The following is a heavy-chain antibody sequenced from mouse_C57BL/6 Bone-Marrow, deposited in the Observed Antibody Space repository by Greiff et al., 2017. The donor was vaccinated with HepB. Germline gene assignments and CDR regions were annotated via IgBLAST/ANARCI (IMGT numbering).Heavy chain of an antibody. CDR1: GYTFTSYW. Sequence: VQLQQPGAELVKPGASVKLSCKASGYTFTSYWMHWVKQRPGQGLEWIGMIHPNSGSTNYNEKFKSKATLTVDKSSSTAYMQLSSLTSEDSAVYYCARRDYDYDFAYWGQGTLVTVSA. CDR2: IHPNSGST. J-gene: IGHJ3*01. V-gene: IGHV1-64*01. CDR3: ARRDYDYDFAY. D-gene: IGHD2-4*01.